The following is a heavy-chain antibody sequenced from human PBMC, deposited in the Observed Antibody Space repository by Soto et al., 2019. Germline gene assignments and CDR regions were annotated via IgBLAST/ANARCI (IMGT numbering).Heavy chain of an antibody. CDR2: IKSKTDGGTT. D-gene: IGHD3-3*01. J-gene: IGHJ4*02. CDR1: VFTFSNAW. Sequence: GSLRLSCAASVFTFSNAWMSWVRQAPGKGLAWVGRIKSKTDGGTTDYAAPVKGRFTIPRDDSKNTLYLQMNSLKTEDTAVYYCTTARYDFWSGYYPVEYFDYWGQGTLVTVSS. CDR3: TTARYDFWSGYYPVEYFDY. V-gene: IGHV3-15*01.